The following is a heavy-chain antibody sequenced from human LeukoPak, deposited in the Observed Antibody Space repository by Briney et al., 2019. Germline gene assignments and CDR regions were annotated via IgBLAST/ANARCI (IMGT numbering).Heavy chain of an antibody. CDR1: GGSFSGYY. V-gene: IGHV4-34*01. CDR2: INHSGSA. Sequence: SETLSLTCAVYGGSFSGYYWNWIRQPPGKGLEWIGEINHSGSANYNPSLKSRVTISIDTSKNQFSLKLSSVTAADTAVYYCARSDFDYWGQGTLVTVSS. J-gene: IGHJ4*02. CDR3: ARSDFDY.